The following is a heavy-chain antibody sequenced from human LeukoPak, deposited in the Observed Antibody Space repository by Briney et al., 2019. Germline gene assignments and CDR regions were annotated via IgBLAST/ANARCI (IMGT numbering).Heavy chain of an antibody. CDR3: AKRPYDISTGYPFDY. J-gene: IGHJ4*02. Sequence: HGESLKISCKGSGYSFTSYWIFWVRQMPGKGLEWMGRIDPTDSYTNYSPSFQGHVTISADKSISTAYLQWNSLKASDTAMFYWAKRPYDISTGYPFDYWGQGTLVTVSS. CDR2: IDPTDSYT. D-gene: IGHD3-9*01. CDR1: GYSFTSYW. V-gene: IGHV5-10-1*01.